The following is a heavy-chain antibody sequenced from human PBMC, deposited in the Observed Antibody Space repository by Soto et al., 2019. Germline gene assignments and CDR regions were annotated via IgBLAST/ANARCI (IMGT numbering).Heavy chain of an antibody. D-gene: IGHD1-26*01. Sequence: EVQLVESGGGLVQPGGSLRLSCAASGFTFSSYWMHWVRQAPGKGLVWVSRINSDRSSTSYADSVKGRFTISRDNAKNTLYLQMNSLRAEDTAVYYCARGVGVAGNWFDPWGQGTLVTVSS. CDR1: GFTFSSYW. CDR2: INSDRSST. V-gene: IGHV3-74*01. J-gene: IGHJ5*02. CDR3: ARGVGVAGNWFDP.